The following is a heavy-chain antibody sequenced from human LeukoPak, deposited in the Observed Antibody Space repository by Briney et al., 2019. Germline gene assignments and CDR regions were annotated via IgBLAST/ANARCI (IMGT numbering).Heavy chain of an antibody. J-gene: IGHJ4*02. D-gene: IGHD6-13*01. Sequence: GGSLRLSCAASGFTFSSYGMHWVRQAPGKGLEWVSVIWYDGSNKYYADSVKGRFTISRDNSKNTLYLQMNSLRAEDTAVYYCARDARITRRSSWTIFDYWGQGTLVTVSS. CDR3: ARDARITRRSSWTIFDY. CDR1: GFTFSSYG. CDR2: IWYDGSNK. V-gene: IGHV3-33*01.